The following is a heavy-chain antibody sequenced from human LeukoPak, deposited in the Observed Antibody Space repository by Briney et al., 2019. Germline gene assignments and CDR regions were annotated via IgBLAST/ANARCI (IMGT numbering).Heavy chain of an antibody. D-gene: IGHD1-26*01. J-gene: IGHJ4*02. CDR2: IQSDGTT. Sequence: GGSLRLSCAASGLTFSSAWMHWVRQTPGKGLVWVSRIQSDGTTTYADSVRGRFTNSRDNAKNTLYLQMNNLRAEDTAVYYCARDGSYKFDYWGQGTLVTVSS. V-gene: IGHV3-74*01. CDR3: ARDGSYKFDY. CDR1: GLTFSSAW.